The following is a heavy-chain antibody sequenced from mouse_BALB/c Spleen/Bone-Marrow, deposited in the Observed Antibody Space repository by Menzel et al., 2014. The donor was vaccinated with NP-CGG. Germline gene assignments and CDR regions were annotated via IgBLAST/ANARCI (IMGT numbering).Heavy chain of an antibody. CDR1: GFNIKDTY. Sequence: EVKLVESGAELVKPGASVNLSCTASGFNIKDTYMHWVKPRPEQGLEWIGRIDPANGNTKYDPKFQGKATITADTSSNXACLQLSSLTSEDTAVYYCAAYYYGSSYGFAYWGQGTLVTVSA. D-gene: IGHD1-1*01. CDR3: AAYYYGSSYGFAY. CDR2: IDPANGNT. J-gene: IGHJ3*01. V-gene: IGHV14-3*02.